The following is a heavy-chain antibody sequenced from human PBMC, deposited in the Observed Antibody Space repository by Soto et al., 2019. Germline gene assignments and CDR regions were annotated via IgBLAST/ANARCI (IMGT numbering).Heavy chain of an antibody. CDR2: IIPIFGTA. CDR1: GGTFSSYA. D-gene: IGHD3-22*01. Sequence: ASVKVFCKASGGTFSSYATSWVRQAPGQGLEWMGGIIPIFGTANYAQKFQGRVTITADESTSTAYMELSSLRSEDTAVYYCARKTKVDYYDSSGYRAPHYYYGMDVWGQGTTVTVSS. CDR3: ARKTKVDYYDSSGYRAPHYYYGMDV. J-gene: IGHJ6*02. V-gene: IGHV1-69*13.